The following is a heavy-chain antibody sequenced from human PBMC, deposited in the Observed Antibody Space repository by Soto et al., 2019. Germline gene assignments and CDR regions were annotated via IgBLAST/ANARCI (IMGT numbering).Heavy chain of an antibody. D-gene: IGHD3-22*01. J-gene: IGHJ4*02. Sequence: QVQLVESGGGVVQPGRSLRLSCAASRFTFSSYGMHWVRQAPGKGLEWVAVISYDGSNKYYADSVKGRFTISRDNSKNTLYLQMNSLRAEDTAVYYCAKDRDYYDSSGYIFDYWGQGTLVTVSS. V-gene: IGHV3-30*18. CDR1: RFTFSSYG. CDR2: ISYDGSNK. CDR3: AKDRDYYDSSGYIFDY.